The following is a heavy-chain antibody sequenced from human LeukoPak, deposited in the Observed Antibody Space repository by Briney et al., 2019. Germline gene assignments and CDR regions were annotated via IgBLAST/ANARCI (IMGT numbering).Heavy chain of an antibody. CDR2: ISGSGGST. D-gene: IGHD4-17*01. V-gene: IGHV3-23*01. CDR3: AKTRAVRRQGFDY. CDR1: RFTFSSYA. Sequence: GGSLRLSCAASRFTFSSYAMSWVRQAPGKGLEWVSAISGSGGSTYYADSVKGRFTISRDNSKNTLYLQMNSLRAEDTAVYYCAKTRAVRRQGFDYWGQGTLVTVSS. J-gene: IGHJ4*02.